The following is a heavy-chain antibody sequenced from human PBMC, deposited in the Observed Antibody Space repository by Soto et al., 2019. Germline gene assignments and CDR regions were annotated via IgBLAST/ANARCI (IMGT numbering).Heavy chain of an antibody. Sequence: LRLSCAASGLDFSSEVMCWVRQAPGKGLEWVSSISGSGRTIYHADSMRGRFAISRDNSKNSLYLQLNNLRVDDTAVYYCAKVGPSYYYGMDVWGQGTTVTVPS. V-gene: IGHV3-23*01. CDR3: AKVGPSYYYGMDV. CDR1: GLDFSSEV. D-gene: IGHD1-26*01. CDR2: ISGSGRTI. J-gene: IGHJ6*02.